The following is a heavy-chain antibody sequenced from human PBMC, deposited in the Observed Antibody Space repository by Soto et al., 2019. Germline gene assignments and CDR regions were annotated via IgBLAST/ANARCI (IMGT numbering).Heavy chain of an antibody. CDR1: GDSISSISYS. J-gene: IGHJ4*02. CDR3: ARHHSNLFDY. Sequence: HLQLQESGPGRVKPSETLSLTCTVSGDSISSISYSWGWIRQPPGKGLEWIGTINYSGSTYYNVSLKSRVTIPVDTSKNQFSLKLSSVTAADTAVYYCARHHSNLFDYWGQGTLVTVSS. D-gene: IGHD4-4*01. V-gene: IGHV4-39*01. CDR2: INYSGST.